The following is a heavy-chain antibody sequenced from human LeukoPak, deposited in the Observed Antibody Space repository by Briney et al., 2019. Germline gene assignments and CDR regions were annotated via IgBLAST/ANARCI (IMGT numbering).Heavy chain of an antibody. CDR2: IYYSGGT. D-gene: IGHD3-9*01. CDR1: GVSISSYY. V-gene: IGHV4-59*08. J-gene: IGHJ5*02. CDR3: ARSSMRYDILTGYPRVWFDP. Sequence: PSETLSLTCTVSGVSISSYYWSWIRQPPGKGLEWIGYIYYSGGTNYNPSLKSRVTISVDTSKNQFSLKLSSVTAADTAVYYCARSSMRYDILTGYPRVWFDPWGQGTLVTVSS.